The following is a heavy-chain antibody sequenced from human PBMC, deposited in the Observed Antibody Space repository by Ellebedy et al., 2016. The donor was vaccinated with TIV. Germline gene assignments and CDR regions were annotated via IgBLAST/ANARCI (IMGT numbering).Heavy chain of an antibody. CDR3: TKQRGSGSYFGSNGMDV. CDR1: GFTFSGSA. D-gene: IGHD1-26*01. V-gene: IGHV3-73*01. Sequence: GESLKISCAASGFTFSGSALHWVRQAPGKGLEWVGRIRSKANNYATVYAESVKGRLTISRDDSKNTAYLQMDSLKTEDTAAYYCTKQRGSGSYFGSNGMDVWGQGTTVTVSS. CDR2: IRSKANNYAT. J-gene: IGHJ6*02.